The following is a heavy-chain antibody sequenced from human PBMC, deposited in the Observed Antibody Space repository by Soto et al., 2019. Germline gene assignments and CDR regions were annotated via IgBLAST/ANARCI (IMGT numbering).Heavy chain of an antibody. V-gene: IGHV4-59*01. CDR1: GGSISGSY. CDR2: VYYTGTT. D-gene: IGHD3-10*01. Sequence: PSETLSLTCNVSGGSISGSYWSWIRQPPGKGLEWIGYVYYTGTTNYNPSFEGRVTILVDMSKNQFSLELSSVTAADTAVYYCARVIGSGSYSSFSYSSYSMDVWGKGPSVTLSS. CDR3: ARVIGSGSYSSFSYSSYSMDV. J-gene: IGHJ6*04.